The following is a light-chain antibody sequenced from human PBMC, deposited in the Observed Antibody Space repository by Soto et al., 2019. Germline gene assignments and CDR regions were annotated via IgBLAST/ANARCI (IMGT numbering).Light chain of an antibody. Sequence: MLMTQSPATFSVSPGRRVTFSCRTSHSVNSHVAWYQQKPGQAPRLLLYGASTRATGIPVRFSGSGFGTEFTLTISSLQSEDFAVYYCQQYKNWPLFGQGTRLEI. CDR3: QQYKNWPL. V-gene: IGKV3-15*01. CDR1: HSVNSH. CDR2: GAS. J-gene: IGKJ5*01.